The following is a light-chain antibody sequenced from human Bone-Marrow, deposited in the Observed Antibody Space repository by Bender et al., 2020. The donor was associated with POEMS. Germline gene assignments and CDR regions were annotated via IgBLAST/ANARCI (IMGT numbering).Light chain of an antibody. J-gene: IGLJ2*01. CDR1: DLGDKY. CDR3: QAWDTSSVI. CDR2: QDT. V-gene: IGLV3-1*01. Sequence: YEVTQPPSVSVSPGQTASITCSGDDLGDKYVAWYQQKPGQSPVLVIYQDTKRPSGIPERFSGSNSGNTATLTISGTQALDEADYYCQAWDTSSVIFGGGTKLTVL.